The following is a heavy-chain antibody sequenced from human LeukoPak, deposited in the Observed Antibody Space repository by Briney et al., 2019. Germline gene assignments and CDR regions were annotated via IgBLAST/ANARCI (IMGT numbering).Heavy chain of an antibody. CDR1: GGSFSGYY. D-gene: IGHD3-22*01. CDR2: INHSGST. V-gene: IGHV4-34*01. J-gene: IGHJ4*02. CDR3: ARGRYYYDSSGYFGRAFDY. Sequence: PSETLSLTCAVYGGSFSGYYWSWIRQPPGKGLEWIGEINHSGSTNYNPSLKSRVTISVDTSKNQFSLKLSSVTAADTAVYYCARGRYYYDSSGYFGRAFDYWGQGTLVTVSS.